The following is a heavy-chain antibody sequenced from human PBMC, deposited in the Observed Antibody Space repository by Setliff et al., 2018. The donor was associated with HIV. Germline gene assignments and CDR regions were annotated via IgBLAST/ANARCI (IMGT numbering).Heavy chain of an antibody. CDR3: ARDDHYYDSGSYYSDWYFDL. CDR1: GYTFTSYA. Sequence: ASVKVSCKASGYTFTSYAMHWVRQAPGQRLEWMGWINADNGNTKYSQEFQGRVTITADESTSTADMELSSLRSEDTAVYYCARDDHYYDSGSYYSDWYFDLWGRGTLVTVS. D-gene: IGHD3-10*01. J-gene: IGHJ2*01. V-gene: IGHV1-3*03. CDR2: INADNGNT.